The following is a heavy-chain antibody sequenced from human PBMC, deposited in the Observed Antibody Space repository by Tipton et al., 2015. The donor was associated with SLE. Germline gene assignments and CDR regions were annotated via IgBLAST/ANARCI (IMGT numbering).Heavy chain of an antibody. CDR2: IYYSGST. CDR3: ARESGGGYFDY. J-gene: IGHJ4*02. V-gene: IGHV4-59*01. CDR1: GGSISSYY. Sequence: TLSLTCTVSGGSISSYYWSWIRQPPGKGLEWIGYIYYSGSTNYNPSLKSRVTISVDTSKNQFSLKLSSVTDADTAVYYCARESGGGYFDYWGQGTLVTVSS. D-gene: IGHD3-10*01.